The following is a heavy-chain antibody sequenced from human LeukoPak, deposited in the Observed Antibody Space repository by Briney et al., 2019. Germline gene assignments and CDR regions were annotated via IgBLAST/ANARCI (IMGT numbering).Heavy chain of an antibody. D-gene: IGHD2-15*01. J-gene: IGHJ6*02. Sequence: ASVKVSCKASGYTFTGYYMHWVRQAPGQGLEWMGWINPNSGGTNYAQKFQGWVTMTRDTSISTAYMELSRLRSDDTAVYYCARAKHCSGGSCLAHDYYYGMDVWGQGTTVTVSS. CDR3: ARAKHCSGGSCLAHDYYYGMDV. V-gene: IGHV1-2*04. CDR2: INPNSGGT. CDR1: GYTFTGYY.